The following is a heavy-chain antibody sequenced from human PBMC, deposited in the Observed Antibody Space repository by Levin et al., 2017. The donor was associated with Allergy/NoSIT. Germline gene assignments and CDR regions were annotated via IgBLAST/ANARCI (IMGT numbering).Heavy chain of an antibody. D-gene: IGHD5-18*01. J-gene: IGHJ4*02. CDR3: ASHIRGYSYGSFDY. CDR1: GFTFSSYG. V-gene: IGHV3-33*01. CDR2: IWYDGSNK. Sequence: GGSLRLSCAASGFTFSSYGMHWVRQAPGKGLEWVAVIWYDGSNKYYADSVKGRFTISRDNSKNTLYLQMNSLRAEDTAVYYCASHIRGYSYGSFDYWGQGTLVTVSS.